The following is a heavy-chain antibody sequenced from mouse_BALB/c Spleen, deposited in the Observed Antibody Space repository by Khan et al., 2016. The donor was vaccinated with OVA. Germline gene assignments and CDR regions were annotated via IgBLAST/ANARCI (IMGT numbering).Heavy chain of an antibody. V-gene: IGHV5-6*01. CDR2: VSTGGSYT. CDR3: TRLAYYYDREGFAY. D-gene: IGHD1-1*01. J-gene: IGHJ3*01. Sequence: EVELVESGGDLVKPGGSLKLSCAASGFTFSTYGMSWVRQTPDKRLEWVANVSTGGSYTYYPDSVKGRSTISRDNAKNTLYLQMSCLRSEDTAMFYCTRLAYYYDREGFAYWGQGTLVTVSA. CDR1: GFTFSTYG.